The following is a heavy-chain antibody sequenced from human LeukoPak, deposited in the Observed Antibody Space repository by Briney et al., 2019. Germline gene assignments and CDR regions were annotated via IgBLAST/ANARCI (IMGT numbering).Heavy chain of an antibody. CDR2: VNPNSGNT. J-gene: IGHJ5*02. D-gene: IGHD4-17*01. CDR3: ARGPARLRAINWFDP. Sequence: ASVKVSCKASGYTFTSYDINWVRQATGQGLEWMGWVNPNSGNTGYAQKFQGRVTITRNTSISTAYMELSSLRSEDTAVYYCARGPARLRAINWFDPWGQGTLVTVSS. CDR1: GYTFTSYD. V-gene: IGHV1-8*03.